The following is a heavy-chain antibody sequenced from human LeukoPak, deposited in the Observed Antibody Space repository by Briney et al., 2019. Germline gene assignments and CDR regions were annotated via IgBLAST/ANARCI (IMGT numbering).Heavy chain of an antibody. D-gene: IGHD5-24*01. V-gene: IGHV3-23*01. CDR3: AKFYNWWYYYYMDV. J-gene: IGHJ6*03. CDR1: GFTFSSYG. Sequence: GGTLRLSCAASGFTFSSYGMSWVRQAPGKGLERVSAISGSGGSTYYADSVKGRFTISRDNSKNTLYLQMNSLRAEDTAVYYCAKFYNWWYYYYMDVWGKGTTVTISS. CDR2: ISGSGGST.